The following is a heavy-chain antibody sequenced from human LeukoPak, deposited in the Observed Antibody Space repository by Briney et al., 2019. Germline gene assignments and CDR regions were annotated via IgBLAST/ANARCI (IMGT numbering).Heavy chain of an antibody. V-gene: IGHV1-18*01. CDR2: ISAYNGNT. J-gene: IGHJ6*03. D-gene: IGHD2-2*01. CDR1: RGAFSTYA. CDR3: ARVGNIVVVPAAMLFGNYMDV. Sequence: ASVKVSCKASRGAFSTYAINWVRQAPGQGLEWMGWISAYNGNTNYAQKLQGRVTMTTDTSTSTAYMELRSLRSDDTAVYYCARVGNIVVVPAAMLFGNYMDVWGKGTTVTVSS.